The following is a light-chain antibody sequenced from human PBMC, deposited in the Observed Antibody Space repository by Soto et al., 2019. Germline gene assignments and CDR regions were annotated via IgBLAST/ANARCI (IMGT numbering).Light chain of an antibody. J-gene: IGKJ5*01. CDR3: QQYGSAPSIT. CDR2: GAS. V-gene: IGKV3-20*01. CDR1: QSVSSSY. Sequence: EMVLTQSPGTLSLSPGERATLSCRASQSVSSSYLAWYQQKPGQAPRLLIYGASSRATGIPDRFSGSGSGTDFTLTISRLEPEDSAVYYCQQYGSAPSITFGQGTRLEIK.